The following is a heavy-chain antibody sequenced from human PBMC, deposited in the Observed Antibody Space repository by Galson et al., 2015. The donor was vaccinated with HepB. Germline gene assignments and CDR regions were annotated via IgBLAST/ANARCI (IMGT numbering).Heavy chain of an antibody. CDR3: ARDHGKTTVVTPPRY. J-gene: IGHJ4*02. V-gene: IGHV1-3*01. CDR2: INAGNGNT. D-gene: IGHD4-23*01. Sequence: SVKVSCKASGYTLTSYAMHWVRQAPGQRLEWMGWINAGNGNTKYSQKFQGRVTITRDTSASTAYMELSSLRSEDTAVYYCARDHGKTTVVTPPRYWGQGTLVTVSS. CDR1: GYTLTSYA.